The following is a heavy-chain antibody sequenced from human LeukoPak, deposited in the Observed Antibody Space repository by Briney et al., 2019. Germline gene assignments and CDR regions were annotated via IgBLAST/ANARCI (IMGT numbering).Heavy chain of an antibody. CDR1: GGTFSSYA. J-gene: IGHJ3*02. V-gene: IGHV1-69*13. CDR3: ARDDTGSDLYGFHM. CDR2: IIPIFGTA. Sequence: ASVKVSCKASGGTFSSYAISWVRQAPGQGLEWMGGIIPIFGTANYAQKFQGRVTITADESTSTAYMELSSLRSEDTAVYYCARDDTGSDLYGFHMWGQGTMVTVSS. D-gene: IGHD1-14*01.